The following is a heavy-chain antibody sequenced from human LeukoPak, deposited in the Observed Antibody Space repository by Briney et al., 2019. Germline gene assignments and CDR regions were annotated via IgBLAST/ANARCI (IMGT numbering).Heavy chain of an antibody. V-gene: IGHV4-39*02. CDR3: AREVEYYDSSGYRPHAFDI. CDR1: GGSIISNNHY. J-gene: IGHJ3*02. CDR2: ISYSGGT. D-gene: IGHD3-22*01. Sequence: KPSETLSLTCTVSGGSIISNNHYWGWTRQPPGKGLEWFGSISYSGGTAYNPSLRSRVTISVDTSKNQFSLKVNSVTAADTAAYYCAREVEYYDSSGYRPHAFDIWGQGTLVTVSA.